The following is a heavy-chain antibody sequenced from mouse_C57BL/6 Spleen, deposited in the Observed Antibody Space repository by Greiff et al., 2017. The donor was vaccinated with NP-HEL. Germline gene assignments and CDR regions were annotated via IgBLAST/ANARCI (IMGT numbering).Heavy chain of an antibody. D-gene: IGHD1-1*01. Sequence: QVQLKQPGAELVRPGSSVKLSCKASGYTFTSYWMHWVKQRPIQGLEWIGNIDPSDSETHYNQKFKDKATLTVDKSSSTAYMQLSSLTSEDSAVYYCARGEYYYGSSYAMDYWGQGTSVTVSS. J-gene: IGHJ4*01. CDR3: ARGEYYYGSSYAMDY. CDR2: IDPSDSET. CDR1: GYTFTSYW. V-gene: IGHV1-52*01.